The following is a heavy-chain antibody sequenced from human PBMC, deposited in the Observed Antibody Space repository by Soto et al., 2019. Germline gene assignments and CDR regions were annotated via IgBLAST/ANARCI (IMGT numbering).Heavy chain of an antibody. CDR3: ARVKGFIRAFDI. V-gene: IGHV4-30-4*01. CDR1: GASMYSGDYC. CDR2: ICYSGST. J-gene: IGHJ3*02. Sequence: QVQLQESGPGLVKPSQTLSLTCTVSGASMYSGDYCWNWIRQPPGKGLEWIGSICYSGSTNHNPSLKSRVTISVDTSKNQFSLKLRSVTAADTAVYYCARVKGFIRAFDIWGQGTMVTVSS.